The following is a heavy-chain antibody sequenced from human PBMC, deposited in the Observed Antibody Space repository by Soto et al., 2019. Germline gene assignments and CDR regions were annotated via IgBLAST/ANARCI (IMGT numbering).Heavy chain of an antibody. Sequence: EVQLVDSGGRLVQPGGSLRLSCAASGFMFSAYWMSWVRQDPRKGLEWVATISGGASDKFYVDSVKGRFTISRDDSKNTLYLQMNSLRDEDTAVYSCVREDWHRFASWGQGTLVTASS. D-gene: IGHD2-21*01. CDR3: VREDWHRFAS. J-gene: IGHJ4*02. CDR1: GFMFSAYW. CDR2: ISGGASDK. V-gene: IGHV3-7*01.